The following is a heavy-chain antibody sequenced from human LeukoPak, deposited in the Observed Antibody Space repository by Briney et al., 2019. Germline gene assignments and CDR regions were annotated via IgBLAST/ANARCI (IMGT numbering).Heavy chain of an antibody. CDR2: ISGSGGST. D-gene: IGHD2-21*02. V-gene: IGHV3-23*01. CDR3: AADTVVTYYYYGMDV. Sequence: GGSLRLSCAASGFTFSSYAMSWVRQAPGKGLEWVSAISGSGGSTYYADSVKGQFTISRDNSKNTLYLQMNSLRAEDTAVYYCAADTVVTYYYYGMDVWGQGTTVTVSS. CDR1: GFTFSSYA. J-gene: IGHJ6*02.